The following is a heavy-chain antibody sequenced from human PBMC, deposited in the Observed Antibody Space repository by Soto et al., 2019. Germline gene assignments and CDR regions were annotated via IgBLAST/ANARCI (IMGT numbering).Heavy chain of an antibody. Sequence: EVQLLESGGGLVQPGGSLRLSCAASGFAFGAYAMTWVRQAPGKGLEWVSVISGAGGNTYYAYSVKGRFTVSRDNSKKILYLEMNSLRVEDTAIYYCAKDPVPQLLPSWWFDPWGQGTRVTVSS. CDR3: AKDPVPQLLPSWWFDP. J-gene: IGHJ5*02. CDR2: ISGAGGNT. D-gene: IGHD2-2*01. CDR1: GFAFGAYA. V-gene: IGHV3-23*01.